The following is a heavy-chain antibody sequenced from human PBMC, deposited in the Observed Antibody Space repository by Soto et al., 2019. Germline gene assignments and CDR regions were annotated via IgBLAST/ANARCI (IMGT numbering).Heavy chain of an antibody. V-gene: IGHV3-48*01. Sequence: EVQLVESGGGLVQPGGSLSLSCAASGFTFSSYSMNWVRQAPGKGLEWISYISSSSSNIYYADSVKGRFTISRDNAKNLLSLQMNSLRAEDTAVYYCARDDRWAFDYWGQGTLVTVSS. CDR2: ISSSSSNI. J-gene: IGHJ4*02. CDR3: ARDDRWAFDY. D-gene: IGHD1-26*01. CDR1: GFTFSSYS.